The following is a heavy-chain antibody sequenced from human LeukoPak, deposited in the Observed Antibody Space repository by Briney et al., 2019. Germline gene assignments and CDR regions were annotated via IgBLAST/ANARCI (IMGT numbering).Heavy chain of an antibody. Sequence: PSETLSLTCAVYGGSFSGYYWSWIRQPPGKGLEWIGEINHSGSTNYNPSLKSRVTISVDTSKNQFSLKLSSVTAADTAVYYCARDGDDYSSPFDYWGQGTLVTVSS. CDR1: GGSFSGYY. D-gene: IGHD4-11*01. CDR2: INHSGST. V-gene: IGHV4-34*01. CDR3: ARDGDDYSSPFDY. J-gene: IGHJ4*02.